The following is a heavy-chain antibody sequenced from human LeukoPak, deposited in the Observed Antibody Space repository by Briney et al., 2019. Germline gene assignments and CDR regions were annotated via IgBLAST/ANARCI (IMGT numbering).Heavy chain of an antibody. V-gene: IGHV1-69*13. D-gene: IGHD2-15*01. CDR1: GGTFSSYA. J-gene: IGHJ3*02. CDR2: IIPIFGTA. CDR3: ASQTPVRYCSGGSCYSYAFDI. Sequence: SVKVSCKASGGTFSSYAISWVRQAPGQELEWMGGIIPIFGTANYAQKFQGRVTITADESTSTAYMELSSLRSEDTAVYYCASQTPVRYCSGGSCYSYAFDIWGQGTMVTVSS.